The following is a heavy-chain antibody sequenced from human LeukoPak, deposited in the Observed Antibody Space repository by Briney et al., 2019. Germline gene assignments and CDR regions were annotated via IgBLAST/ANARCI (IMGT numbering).Heavy chain of an antibody. J-gene: IGHJ4*02. Sequence: SVKVSCKASGGTFSSYTISWVRQAPGQGLEWMGRIIPILGIANYAQKFQGRVTITADRSTSTAYMELSSLRSEDTAVYYCARGTYYYDSSGSNPRWDYFDYWGQGTLVTVSS. CDR3: ARGTYYYDSSGSNPRWDYFDY. D-gene: IGHD3-22*01. CDR2: IIPILGIA. V-gene: IGHV1-69*02. CDR1: GGTFSSYT.